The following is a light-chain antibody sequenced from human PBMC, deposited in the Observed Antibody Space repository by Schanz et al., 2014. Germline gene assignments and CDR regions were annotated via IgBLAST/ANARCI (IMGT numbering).Light chain of an antibody. V-gene: IGLV2-14*01. Sequence: QSVLTQPASVSGSPGQSITISCTGTSSDVGGYNYVSWYQQHPGKAPKLMIYDVSNRPSGVSDRFSGSKSGKTASLTISGLQTEDEADYYCCSYAGDTPHVALGGGTKLTVL. CDR3: CSYAGDTPHVA. J-gene: IGLJ2*01. CDR2: DVS. CDR1: SSDVGGYNY.